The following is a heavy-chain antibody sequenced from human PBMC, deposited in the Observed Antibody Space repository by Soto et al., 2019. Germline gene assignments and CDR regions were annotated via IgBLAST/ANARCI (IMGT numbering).Heavy chain of an antibody. CDR2: SSAGGDTT. V-gene: IGHV3-23*01. J-gene: IGHJ3*02. CDR1: GFTRFSFNSFA. D-gene: IGHD2-15*01. CDR3: AYRVDEESWCRSVICFLSAFDI. Sequence: QLLESGGGLVQPGGSLRLSCAASGFTRFSFNSFAMSWVRQAPGKELEGVSASSAGGDTTYYAGSVKGRCPISSENTKNTLFLQMTSQRDEDTAVYYCAYRVDEESWCRSVICFLSAFDIWGQGTMVTVSS.